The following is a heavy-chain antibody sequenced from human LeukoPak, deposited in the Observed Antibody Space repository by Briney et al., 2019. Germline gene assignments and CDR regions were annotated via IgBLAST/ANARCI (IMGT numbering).Heavy chain of an antibody. V-gene: IGHV4-59*12. D-gene: IGHD6-19*01. CDR2: IYYRGST. CDR1: GGSISSYY. Sequence: PPETLSLTCTVSGGSISSYYWSWIRQPPGKGLEWIGYIYYRGSTNYNPSLKSRVTISVDTSKNQCALKLRSVTAADTAVYDCASPSDEYSSGWYGSALNYWGQGTLVTVSS. CDR3: ASPSDEYSSGWYGSALNY. J-gene: IGHJ4*02.